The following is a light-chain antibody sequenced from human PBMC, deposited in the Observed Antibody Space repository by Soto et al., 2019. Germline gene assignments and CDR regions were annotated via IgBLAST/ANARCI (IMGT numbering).Light chain of an antibody. CDR2: GAS. CDR1: QSVSSSA. J-gene: IGKJ5*01. Sequence: EIVLTQSPGTLSLSPGERATLSCRASQSVSSSALAWYQRKPGQAPRLLIYGASSRATGIPDRFSGSGSGTDFTLTISRLEPEDFAVYYCQQYGSSLSITFGQGTRLEIK. CDR3: QQYGSSLSIT. V-gene: IGKV3-20*01.